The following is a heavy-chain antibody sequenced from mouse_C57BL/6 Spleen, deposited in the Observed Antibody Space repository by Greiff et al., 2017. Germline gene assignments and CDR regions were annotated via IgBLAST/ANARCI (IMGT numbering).Heavy chain of an antibody. J-gene: IGHJ4*01. CDR2: IWSGGST. V-gene: IGHV2-2*01. CDR1: GFSLTSYG. D-gene: IGHD3-2*02. Sequence: VKLMESGPGLVQPSQSLSITCTVSGFSLTSYGVHWVRQSPGKGLEWLGVIWSGGSTDYNAAFISRLSISKDNSKSQVFFKMNSLQADDTAIYYCARDGAAQRAMDYWGQGTSVTVSS. CDR3: ARDGAAQRAMDY.